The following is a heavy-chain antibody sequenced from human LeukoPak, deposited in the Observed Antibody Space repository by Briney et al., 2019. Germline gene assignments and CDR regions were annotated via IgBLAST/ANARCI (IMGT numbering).Heavy chain of an antibody. CDR3: ARLYGSGSSWFDP. V-gene: IGHV1-2*02. Sequence: ASVKVSCKVSGYTLTELSMHWVRQAPGQGLEWMGWINPNSGGTNYAQKFQGRVTMTRDTSISTAYMELSRLRSDDTAVYYCARLYGSGSSWFDPWGQGTLVTVSS. CDR2: INPNSGGT. CDR1: GYTLTELS. J-gene: IGHJ5*02. D-gene: IGHD3-10*01.